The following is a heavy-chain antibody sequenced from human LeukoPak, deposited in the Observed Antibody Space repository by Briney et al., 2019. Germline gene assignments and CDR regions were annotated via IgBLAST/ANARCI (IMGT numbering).Heavy chain of an antibody. J-gene: IGHJ4*02. CDR1: AYTLTVYY. V-gene: IGHV1-2*02. CDR2: INPNSGGT. D-gene: IGHD1-1*01. Sequence: SSVTVSFTASAYTLTVYYMHWVRQAPGQGLEWVGWINPNSGGTNYSQKFQGRVTMTRDTSISTAYMELSSLRSEDTAVYYCARDRNWNDALDYWGQGTLVTVSS. CDR3: ARDRNWNDALDY.